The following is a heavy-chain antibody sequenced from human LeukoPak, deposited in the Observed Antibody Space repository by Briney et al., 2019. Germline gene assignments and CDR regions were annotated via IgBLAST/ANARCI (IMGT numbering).Heavy chain of an antibody. CDR3: ARGIYYGSGSYNPRAQEFDY. Sequence: ASVKVSCKASGYTFTGYYMHWVRQAPGQGLEWMGWINPNSGGTNYAQKFQGRVTMTRDTSISTAYMELSRLRSDDTAVFYCARGIYYGSGSYNPRAQEFDYWGQGTLVTVSS. CDR2: INPNSGGT. CDR1: GYTFTGYY. V-gene: IGHV1-2*02. J-gene: IGHJ4*02. D-gene: IGHD3-10*01.